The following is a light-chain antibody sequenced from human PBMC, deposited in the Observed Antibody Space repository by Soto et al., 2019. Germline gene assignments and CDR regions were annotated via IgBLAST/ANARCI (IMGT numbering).Light chain of an antibody. Sequence: EIVMTQSPATLSVSPGERATLSCRASQSVTSSLAWYQQKPGKAPRLLIYDASTRATGIAARFSGGGSGTEFTLTISSLQSEDFAVYYCQQYKNWPPITFGQGTRLEIK. CDR2: DAS. J-gene: IGKJ5*01. V-gene: IGKV3-15*01. CDR1: QSVTSS. CDR3: QQYKNWPPIT.